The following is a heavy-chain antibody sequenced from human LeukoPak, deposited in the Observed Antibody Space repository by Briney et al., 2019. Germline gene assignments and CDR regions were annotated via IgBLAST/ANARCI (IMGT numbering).Heavy chain of an antibody. D-gene: IGHD1-20*01. J-gene: IGHJ4*02. CDR2: INPNSGGT. Sequence: ASVKVSCKASGYTLTGYYMHWVRQAPGQGLEWMGRINPNSGGTNYAQKFQGRVTMTRGTSISTAYMELSRLRSDDTAVYYCARRRYNWNAIDYWGQGTLVTVSS. V-gene: IGHV1-2*06. CDR3: ARRRYNWNAIDY. CDR1: GYTLTGYY.